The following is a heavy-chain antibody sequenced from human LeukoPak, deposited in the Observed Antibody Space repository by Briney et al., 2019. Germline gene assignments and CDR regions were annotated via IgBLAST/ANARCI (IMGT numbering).Heavy chain of an antibody. V-gene: IGHV3-11*04. CDR2: ISSSGSTI. D-gene: IGHD4-23*01. CDR1: GFTVSSNY. CDR3: AREGLYDYGGNPDY. Sequence: GGSLRLSCAASGFTVSSNYMSWVRQAPGKGLEWVSYISSSGSTIYYADSVKGRFTISRDNAKNSLYLQMNSLRAEDTAVYYCAREGLYDYGGNPDYWGQGTLVTVSS. J-gene: IGHJ4*02.